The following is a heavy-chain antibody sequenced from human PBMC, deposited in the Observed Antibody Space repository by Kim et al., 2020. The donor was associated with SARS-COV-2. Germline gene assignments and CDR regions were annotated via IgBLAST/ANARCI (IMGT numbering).Heavy chain of an antibody. Sequence: GESLKISCKGSGYSFTSYWIGWVRQMPGKGLEWMGIIYPGDSDTRYSPSFQGQVTISADKSISTTYRQWSSLKASDTAMYYCNIRGGPSSSPFDYWGQGTLVTVSS. V-gene: IGHV5-51*01. CDR3: NIRGGPSSSPFDY. CDR1: GYSFTSYW. D-gene: IGHD6-6*01. J-gene: IGHJ4*02. CDR2: IYPGDSDT.